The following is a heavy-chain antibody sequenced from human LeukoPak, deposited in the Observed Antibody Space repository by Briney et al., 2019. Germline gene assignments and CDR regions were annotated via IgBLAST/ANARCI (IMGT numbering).Heavy chain of an antibody. CDR1: GFTFDDYG. CDR2: INWNGGST. CDR3: ARGRSHYMDV. Sequence: GGSLRLPCAASGFTFDDYGMSWVRQAPGKGLEWVSGINWNGGSTGYADSVKGRFTISRDNAKNSLYLQMNRLRAEDTALYYCARGRSHYMDVWGKGTTVTVSS. J-gene: IGHJ6*03. V-gene: IGHV3-20*04.